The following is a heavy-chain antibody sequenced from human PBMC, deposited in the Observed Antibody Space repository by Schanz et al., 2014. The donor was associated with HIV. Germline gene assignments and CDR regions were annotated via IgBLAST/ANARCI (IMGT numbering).Heavy chain of an antibody. Sequence: QVQLVESGGGVVQPGRSLRLSCAASGFTFSTYGMHWVRQAPGKGLQWVAVIWYDGSKKYYADSVKGRFTISRDNANNSLYLLMNSLRAEDTAVYYCARDGGYGDSLDYWGQGTLVTVSS. V-gene: IGHV3-33*01. CDR3: ARDGGYGDSLDY. CDR1: GFTFSTYG. D-gene: IGHD4-17*01. CDR2: IWYDGSKK. J-gene: IGHJ4*02.